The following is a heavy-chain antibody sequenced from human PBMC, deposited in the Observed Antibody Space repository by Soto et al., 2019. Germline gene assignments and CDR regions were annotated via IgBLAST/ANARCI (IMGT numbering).Heavy chain of an antibody. Sequence: SETLSLTCTVSGGSISNAAYSWSWIRQPPGKGLEWIGYIYPSGMPFYNPSLRSRVTISIDRSNDQFSLNLKSVTTADTAVYYCARGRGGYGLFDSWGQGTLVTVSS. CDR2: IYPSGMP. J-gene: IGHJ4*02. D-gene: IGHD5-18*01. V-gene: IGHV4-30-2*01. CDR1: GGSISNAAYS. CDR3: ARGRGGYGLFDS.